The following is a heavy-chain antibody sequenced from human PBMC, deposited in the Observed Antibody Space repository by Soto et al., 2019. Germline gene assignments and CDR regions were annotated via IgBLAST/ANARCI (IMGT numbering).Heavy chain of an antibody. D-gene: IGHD3-3*01. CDR3: ARDYDFWSGYHYFDY. J-gene: IGHJ4*02. CDR1: GFTFSTYS. V-gene: IGHV3-30*03. CDR2: ISYDGSNK. Sequence: PGGSLRLSCAASGFTFSTYSMNWVRQAPGKGLEWVAVISYDGSNKYYADSVKGRFTISRDNSKNTLYLQMNSLRAEDTAVYYCARDYDFWSGYHYFDYWGQGTLVTVSS.